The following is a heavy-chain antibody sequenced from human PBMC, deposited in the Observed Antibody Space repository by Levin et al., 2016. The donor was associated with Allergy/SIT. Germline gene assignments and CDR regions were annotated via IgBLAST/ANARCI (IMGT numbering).Heavy chain of an antibody. CDR2: INPSGGSP. Sequence: WVRQAPGQGLEWMGIINPSGGSPSYAQKFQGRVTMTRDTSTSTVYMELSSLRSDDTAVYYCARDGFWHILLLEHAPNEGYYLDFWGQGTLVTVSS. CDR3: ARDGFWHILLLEHAPNEGYYLDF. J-gene: IGHJ4*02. V-gene: IGHV1-46*01. D-gene: IGHD2-8*01.